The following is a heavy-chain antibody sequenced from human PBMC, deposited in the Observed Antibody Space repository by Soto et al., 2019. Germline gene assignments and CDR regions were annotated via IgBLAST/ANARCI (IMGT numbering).Heavy chain of an antibody. D-gene: IGHD2-2*01. Sequence: ASVKVSCKTSGYTFSNYGITWVRQAPGQPLEWLGWISLYSDGTNYAQKFQGRVSMTTDTSTTTAYMELRSLSSDDTAVYYCAKVVPGAEAWFGPWGQGTLVTVSS. CDR1: GYTFSNYG. J-gene: IGHJ5*02. CDR2: ISLYSDGT. V-gene: IGHV1-18*01. CDR3: AKVVPGAEAWFGP.